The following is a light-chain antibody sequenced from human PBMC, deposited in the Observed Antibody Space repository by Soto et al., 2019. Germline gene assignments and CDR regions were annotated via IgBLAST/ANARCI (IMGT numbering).Light chain of an antibody. V-gene: IGKV2-30*01. J-gene: IGKJ2*01. CDR3: MQGKHWPPMYT. CDR1: QSLVYSDGNTY. Sequence: DVVMTQSPLSLPVTLGQPASISCRSSQSLVYSDGNTYLNWFQQRPGQSPRRLIYKVSNRDSGFQDRFSGSGSGSDFTLKISRVEVEDVGVYYCMQGKHWPPMYTFGQGTKLEIK. CDR2: KVS.